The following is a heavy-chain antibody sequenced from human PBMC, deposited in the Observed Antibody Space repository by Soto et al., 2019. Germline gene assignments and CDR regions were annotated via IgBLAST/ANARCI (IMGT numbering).Heavy chain of an antibody. CDR1: GGSISSGDYY. D-gene: IGHD6-13*01. J-gene: IGHJ4*02. Sequence: PSETLSLTCTVSGGSISSGDYYWSWIRQPPGKGLEWIGYMYSSGTTYYNPSLKSRVTISVDTSKNQFSLRLNSVTAADTAVYYCARDFSGFSSSWWYFDYWGQGALVTSPQ. CDR3: ARDFSGFSSSWWYFDY. CDR2: MYSSGTT. V-gene: IGHV4-30-4*01.